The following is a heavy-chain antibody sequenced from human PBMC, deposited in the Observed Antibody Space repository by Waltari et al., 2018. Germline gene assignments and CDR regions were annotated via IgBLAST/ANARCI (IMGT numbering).Heavy chain of an antibody. CDR1: EYCFNKDW. V-gene: IGHV5-51*01. Sequence: EVPLVQSGAAVKKPGASLTISCKDSEYCFNKDWIDGVRQVPGQVRACKGIYHPGESTIRNRPSSTGNVPLFGNKAISTAFLQWSSLKASDTATYDCARASAIRDYYGTLTAYEPFDYWGQGTLVTVSS. CDR3: ARASAIRDYYGTLTAYEPFDY. D-gene: IGHD4-17*01. CDR2: YHPGESTI. J-gene: IGHJ4*02.